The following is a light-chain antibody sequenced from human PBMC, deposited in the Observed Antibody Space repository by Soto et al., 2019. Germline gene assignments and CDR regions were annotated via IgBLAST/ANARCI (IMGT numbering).Light chain of an antibody. CDR2: DVR. Sequence: QSALTQPASVSGSPGKSITISCTGTSSDVGAFNFVSWYQQHPGKAPKLIIYDVRHRPSGVSDRFSGSKSGNTASLTIYGLQAEDEADYYCTSHTTTSPPVLFGGGTKVTVL. V-gene: IGLV2-14*03. CDR1: SSDVGAFNF. CDR3: TSHTTTSPPVL. J-gene: IGLJ2*01.